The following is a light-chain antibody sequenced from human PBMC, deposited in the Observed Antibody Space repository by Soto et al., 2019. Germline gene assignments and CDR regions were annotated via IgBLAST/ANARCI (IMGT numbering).Light chain of an antibody. CDR2: SNN. J-gene: IGLJ2*01. CDR3: AAWDDSLNGPV. V-gene: IGLV1-44*01. CDR1: SSNIGRNP. Sequence: QSVLTQPPSVSGTPGQRVTISCSGSSSNIGRNPVNWYQQFPGTAPNVLIYSNNQRPSGVPDRFSGSKSGTSASLAISGLQSEDEADYYCAAWDDSLNGPVLGGGTKLTVL.